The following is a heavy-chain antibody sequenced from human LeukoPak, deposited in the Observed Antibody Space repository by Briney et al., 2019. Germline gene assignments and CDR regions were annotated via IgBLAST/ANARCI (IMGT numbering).Heavy chain of an antibody. V-gene: IGHV4-59*01. Sequence: SETLSLTCPVSGGSISSYYRSWVRQPPGKGLEWMGYIYYSGSTTYNPSFKSGVTISVDTSKNQFSLKLSSVTAADTAVYYCARGEWLSYYYYGMDVRGQGTTVIVSS. D-gene: IGHD3-3*01. CDR1: GGSISSYY. J-gene: IGHJ6*02. CDR2: IYYSGST. CDR3: ARGEWLSYYYYGMDV.